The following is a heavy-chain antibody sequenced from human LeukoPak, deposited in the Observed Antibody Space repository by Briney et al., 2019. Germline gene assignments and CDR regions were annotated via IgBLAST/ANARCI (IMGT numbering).Heavy chain of an antibody. Sequence: GASVKVSCKASGYTFTIYGISWVRQAPGQGLEWMGGIIPIFGTANYAQKFQGRVTITADESTSTAYMELSSLRSEDTAVYYCARVVVPAAPHYYMDVWGKGTTVTVSS. CDR3: ARVVVPAAPHYYMDV. D-gene: IGHD2-2*01. CDR2: IIPIFGTA. J-gene: IGHJ6*03. V-gene: IGHV1-69*13. CDR1: GYTFTIYG.